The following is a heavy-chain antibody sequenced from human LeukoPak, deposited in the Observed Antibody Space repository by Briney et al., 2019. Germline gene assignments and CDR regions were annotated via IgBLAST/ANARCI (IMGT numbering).Heavy chain of an antibody. J-gene: IGHJ6*02. CDR1: GGSMSNSY. V-gene: IGHV4-4*07. D-gene: IGHD3-22*01. CDR3: ARENYYDSSGYSEGMDV. Sequence: ETLSLTCTVSGGSMSNSYLTWIRQPAGKGLEWMGRLYVSGNTNYYPSLRSRVTMSIDTSKNQFSLRLNSVTAADAAVYYCARENYYDSSGYSEGMDVWGQGTTVTVS. CDR2: LYVSGNT.